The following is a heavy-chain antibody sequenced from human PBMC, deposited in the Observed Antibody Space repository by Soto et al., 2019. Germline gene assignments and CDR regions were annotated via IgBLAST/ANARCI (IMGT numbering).Heavy chain of an antibody. CDR1: GYTFTGYY. J-gene: IGHJ6*02. CDR2: INPNSGGT. CDR3: ARDSAIAAAASGNYYYYYGMDV. Sequence: ASVKVSCKASGYTFTGYYMHWVRQAPGQGLEWMGWINPNSGGTNYAQKFQGWVTMTRDTSISTAYMELSRLRSDDTAVYYCARDSAIAAAASGNYYYYYGMDVWGQGTTVTVSS. D-gene: IGHD6-13*01. V-gene: IGHV1-2*04.